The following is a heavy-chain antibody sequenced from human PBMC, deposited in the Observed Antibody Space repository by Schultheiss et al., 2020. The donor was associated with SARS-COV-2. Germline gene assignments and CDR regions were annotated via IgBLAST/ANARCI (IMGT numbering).Heavy chain of an antibody. V-gene: IGHV4-38-2*02. J-gene: IGHJ6*02. Sequence: SETLSLTCAVSGYSISSGYYWGWIRQPPGKGLEWIGSIYHSGSTYYNPSLKSRVTISVDTSKNQFSLKLSSVTAADTAVYYCARDSLRVAAIHGMDVWGQGTTVTAP. D-gene: IGHD2-15*01. CDR1: GYSISSGYY. CDR2: IYHSGST. CDR3: ARDSLRVAAIHGMDV.